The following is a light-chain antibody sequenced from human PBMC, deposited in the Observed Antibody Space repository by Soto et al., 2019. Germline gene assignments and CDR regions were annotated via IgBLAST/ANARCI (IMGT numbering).Light chain of an antibody. J-gene: IGKJ4*01. CDR2: DVS. CDR3: QQRSNWPLT. Sequence: EIVLTQSPVTLSLSPGERATLSCRASQSVTSFLAWYQQKPGQAPRLLIYDVSTRATGISARFSGSGSGTDLTLTISGLEPEDFAGYYCQQRSNWPLTFGGGTKVENK. CDR1: QSVTSF. V-gene: IGKV3-11*01.